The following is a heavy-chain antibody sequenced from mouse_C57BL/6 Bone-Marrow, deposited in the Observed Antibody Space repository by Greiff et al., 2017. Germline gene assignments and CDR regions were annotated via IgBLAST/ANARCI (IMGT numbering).Heavy chain of an antibody. CDR3: ARDYDYDSYYCDY. CDR1: GYTFTSYW. V-gene: IGHV1-64*01. Sequence: QVQLQQPGAELVKPGASVKLSCKASGYTFTSYWMHWVKQRPGQGLEWIGMIHPNSGSTNYNEKFKSKATLTVDKSSSTAYMQRSSLTSEDSAVYYCARDYDYDSYYCDYWGQGTTLTVSS. J-gene: IGHJ2*01. D-gene: IGHD2-4*01. CDR2: IHPNSGST.